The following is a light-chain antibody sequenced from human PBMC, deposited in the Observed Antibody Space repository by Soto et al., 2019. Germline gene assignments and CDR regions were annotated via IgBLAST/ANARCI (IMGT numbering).Light chain of an antibody. CDR2: EVS. Sequence: QSALTQPPSASGSPGQSVTISCTGTSSDVGGYNYVSWYQQHPDKAPKLMIYEVSNRPSGVSNRFSGSKSGNTASLTISGLQADDEADYYCSSYTTSDTPFVFGTGTKVTVL. CDR1: SSDVGGYNY. J-gene: IGLJ1*01. V-gene: IGLV2-14*01. CDR3: SSYTTSDTPFV.